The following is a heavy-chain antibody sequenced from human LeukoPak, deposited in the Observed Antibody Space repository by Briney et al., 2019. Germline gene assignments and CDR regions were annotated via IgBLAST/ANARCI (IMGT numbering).Heavy chain of an antibody. Sequence: GGSLRLSCAASGFTFSSYSMNWVRQAPGKGLEWVSSISSSSIYIYYADSVKGRFTISRDNAKNSLYLQMNSLRAEDTGVYYCARAEHYYYDTSAYHTVTPREFDPWGQGTLVTVSS. V-gene: IGHV3-21*01. D-gene: IGHD3-22*01. CDR1: GFTFSSYS. CDR3: ARAEHYYYDTSAYHTVTPREFDP. CDR2: ISSSSIYI. J-gene: IGHJ5*02.